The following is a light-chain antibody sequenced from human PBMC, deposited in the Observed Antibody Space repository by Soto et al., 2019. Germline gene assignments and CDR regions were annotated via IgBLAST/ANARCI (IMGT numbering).Light chain of an antibody. CDR2: DAS. Sequence: DLQVTQSPPPLSASVGGRVTITCRASQTISTWMAWYQQKPGRAPKLLVYDASTLQSGVASRFSGSGSGTEFTLIISGLQPDDSATYYCQQYTNTNNPWMFGQGTKVDIK. J-gene: IGKJ1*01. CDR3: QQYTNTNNPWM. CDR1: QTISTW. V-gene: IGKV1-5*01.